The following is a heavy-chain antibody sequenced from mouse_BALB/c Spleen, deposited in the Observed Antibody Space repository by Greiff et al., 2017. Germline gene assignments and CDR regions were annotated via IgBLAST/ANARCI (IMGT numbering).Heavy chain of an antibody. D-gene: IGHD2-2*01. V-gene: IGHV3-2*02. CDR1: GYSITSDYA. J-gene: IGHJ2*01. CDR2: ISYSGST. CDR3: AREGYPGYFDY. Sequence: EVKLMESGPGLVKPSQSLSLTCTVTGYSITSDYAWNWIRQFPGNKLEWMGYISYSGSTSYNPSLKSRISITRDTSKNQFFLQLNSVTTEDTATYYCAREGYPGYFDYWGQGTTLTVSS.